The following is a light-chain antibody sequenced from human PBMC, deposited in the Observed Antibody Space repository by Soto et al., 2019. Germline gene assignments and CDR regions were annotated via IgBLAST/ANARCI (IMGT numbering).Light chain of an antibody. CDR3: QQVYRYPLT. CDR1: QGISSY. Sequence: IPLTQSPSSLSASVGDRVTITCRASQGISSYLAWYQQKPGKVPKLLIHASTLQSGVPSRFSGSGSGTEFTLPISSLQPEDFATYYCQQVYRYPLTFGGGTKVEIK. J-gene: IGKJ4*01. CDR2: AS. V-gene: IGKV1-9*01.